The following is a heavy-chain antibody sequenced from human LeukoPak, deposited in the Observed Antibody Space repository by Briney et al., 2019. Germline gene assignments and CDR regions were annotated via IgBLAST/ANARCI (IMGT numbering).Heavy chain of an antibody. Sequence: SETLSLTCTVSGGSISSGGYYWSWIRQHPGKGLEWIGYIYYSGSTYYNPSLKSRVTISVDTPKNQFPLKLSSVTAADTAVYYCARASGSSWYGYFDYWGQGTLVTVSS. CDR2: IYYSGST. V-gene: IGHV4-31*03. J-gene: IGHJ4*02. D-gene: IGHD6-13*01. CDR3: ARASGSSWYGYFDY. CDR1: GGSISSGGYY.